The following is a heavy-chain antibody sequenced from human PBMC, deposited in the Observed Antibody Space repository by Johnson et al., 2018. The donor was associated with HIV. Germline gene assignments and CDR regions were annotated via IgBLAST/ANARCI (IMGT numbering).Heavy chain of an antibody. D-gene: IGHD1-14*01. CDR2: SKSDGSTT. CDR3: ARENWNHAGAFDI. V-gene: IGHV3-74*01. CDR1: GFIFSSSW. Sequence: EVQLVESWGGLVQPGWSLRLSCAGSGFIFSSSWIHWVRQVPGKGLVWVSRSKSDGSTTTYADSVKGRFTISRDKAKNTLHLQMNSLRTEDMAVYYCARENWNHAGAFDIWGQGTMVTVSS. J-gene: IGHJ3*02.